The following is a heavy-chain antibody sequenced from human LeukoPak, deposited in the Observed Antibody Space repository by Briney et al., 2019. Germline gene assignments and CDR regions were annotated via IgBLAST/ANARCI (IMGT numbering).Heavy chain of an antibody. CDR2: INPNSCGT. CDR3: ARDPGDYGDPH. CDR1: GYTFTGYY. J-gene: IGHJ4*02. V-gene: IGHV1-2*02. Sequence: ASVNVSYKSSGYTFTGYYMHWVRQAPGQGRAWMGWINPNSCGTNYAQKLQGRVTMTSDTSISTVYMELSRLRSDDTAVYYCARDPGDYGDPHWGQGTLVTVSS. D-gene: IGHD4-17*01.